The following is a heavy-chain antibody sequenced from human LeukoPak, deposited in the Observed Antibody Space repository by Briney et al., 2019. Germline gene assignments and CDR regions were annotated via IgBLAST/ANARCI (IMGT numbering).Heavy chain of an antibody. Sequence: SETLSLTCTVSGGSISSSSYYWGWIRQPPGKGLEWIGNIFYSGTTYYNPSLMSRVTISVDTSKNQFSLKMRSVTAADTAVYYCARVLRGATYYFDYWGQGTLVTVSS. CDR1: GGSISSSSYY. CDR2: IFYSGTT. J-gene: IGHJ4*02. CDR3: ARVLRGATYYFDY. V-gene: IGHV4-39*01. D-gene: IGHD4/OR15-4a*01.